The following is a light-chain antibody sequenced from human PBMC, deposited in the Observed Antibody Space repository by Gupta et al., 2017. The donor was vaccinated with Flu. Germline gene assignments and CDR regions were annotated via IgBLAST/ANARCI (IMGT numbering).Light chain of an antibody. Sequence: SSVYIQSPSVSVAPGQTARINCGRDNIGSKSVHWYQQKPGQAPVLVVYDDSDWTSGIPERFSGSNSENTATLTISKVEGGDEDDYYCQVWGGTNDHPDWVCGGATKLTVL. CDR1: NIGSKS. V-gene: IGLV3-21*02. CDR3: QVWGGTNDHPDWV. CDR2: DDS. J-gene: IGLJ3*02.